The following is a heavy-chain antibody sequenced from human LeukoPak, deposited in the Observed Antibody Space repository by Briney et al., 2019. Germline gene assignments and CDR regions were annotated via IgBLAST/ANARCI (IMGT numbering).Heavy chain of an antibody. V-gene: IGHV3-23*01. Sequence: PGGSLRLSCAASGFTFSGYAMNWVRQAPGKGLEWVSAISGSGGSTYYADSVKGRFTISRDNSKNTLYLQMNSLRAEDTAVYFCAKPGSSSYLYYFDSWGQGTLVTVSS. CDR2: ISGSGGST. CDR1: GFTFSGYA. CDR3: AKPGSSSYLYYFDS. D-gene: IGHD6-6*01. J-gene: IGHJ4*02.